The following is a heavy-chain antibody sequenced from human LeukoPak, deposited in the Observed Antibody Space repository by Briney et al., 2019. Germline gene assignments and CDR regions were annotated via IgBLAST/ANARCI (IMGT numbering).Heavy chain of an antibody. CDR2: VNHSGST. V-gene: IGHV4-34*01. CDR1: GGSFSGYY. Sequence: PSETLSLTCAVYGGSFSGYYWSWIRQPPGKGLEWIGEVNHSGSTNYNPSLKSRVTISVDTSKNQFSLKLSSVTAADTAVYYCVRHLPYYYYGMDVWGQGTTVTVSS. CDR3: VRHLPYYYYGMDV. J-gene: IGHJ6*02.